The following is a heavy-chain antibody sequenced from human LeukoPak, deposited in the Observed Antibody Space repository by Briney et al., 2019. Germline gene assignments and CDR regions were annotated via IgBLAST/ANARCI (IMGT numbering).Heavy chain of an antibody. CDR3: GHYGSIGLPFDY. D-gene: IGHD3-22*01. V-gene: IGHV4-38-2*02. CDR2: IHQTGPS. Sequence: SETLSLTRTVSGYSNSGGFHWGWLRQPPGKGLEWIASIHQTGPSYYNSSLKGRATISIDTSKSQCSLSLTSVTAADSAVYYCGHYGSIGLPFDYWGQGILVTVSS. CDR1: GYSNSGGFH. J-gene: IGHJ4*02.